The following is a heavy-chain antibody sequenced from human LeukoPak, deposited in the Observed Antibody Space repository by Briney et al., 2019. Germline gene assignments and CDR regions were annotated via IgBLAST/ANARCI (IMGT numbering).Heavy chain of an antibody. CDR2: IYYSGSA. Sequence: SETLSLTCTVSGGSISSGGYYWSWIRQHPGKGLEWIGYIYYSGSAYYNPSLKSRVTISVDTSENQFSLKLSSVTAADTAVYYCARDRSLANWGSRVFYYYYGMDVWGQGTTVTVSS. CDR3: ARDRSLANWGSRVFYYYYGMDV. D-gene: IGHD7-27*01. CDR1: GGSISSGGYY. J-gene: IGHJ6*02. V-gene: IGHV4-31*03.